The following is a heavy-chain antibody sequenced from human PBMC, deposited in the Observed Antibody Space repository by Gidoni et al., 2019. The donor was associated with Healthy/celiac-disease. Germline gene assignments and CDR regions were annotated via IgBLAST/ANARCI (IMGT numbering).Heavy chain of an antibody. CDR3: AIPPLSSSGPRGYY. D-gene: IGHD3-22*01. V-gene: IGHV1-24*01. Sequence: QVRLVQSGAEVTKPGASVNVSCKVSGYTIPELSMHWVRPAPGKGLEWMGGFDPEDGETIYAQKFQGRVTMTEDTSTDTAYMELSSLRSEDTAVYYCAIPPLSSSGPRGYYWGQGTLVTVSS. CDR1: GYTIPELS. J-gene: IGHJ4*02. CDR2: FDPEDGET.